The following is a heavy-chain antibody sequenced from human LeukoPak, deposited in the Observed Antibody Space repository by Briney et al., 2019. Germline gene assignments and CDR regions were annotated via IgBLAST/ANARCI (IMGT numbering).Heavy chain of an antibody. CDR3: ARDGRPRGYTILTSNGGAWFDP. CDR1: GGSISSYY. CDR2: IYYSGST. J-gene: IGHJ5*02. D-gene: IGHD3-10*01. V-gene: IGHV4-59*01. Sequence: SETLSLTCTVSGGSISSYYWSWIRQPPGKGLEWIGYIYYSGSTNYNPSLKSRVTISVDTSKNQFSLKLSSVTAADTAVYYCARDGRPRGYTILTSNGGAWFDPWGQGTLVTVSS.